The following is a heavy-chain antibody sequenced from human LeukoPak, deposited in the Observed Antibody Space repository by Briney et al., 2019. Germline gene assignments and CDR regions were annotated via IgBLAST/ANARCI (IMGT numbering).Heavy chain of an antibody. CDR2: INPNSGGT. V-gene: IGHV1-2*02. D-gene: IGHD5-24*01. J-gene: IGHJ3*02. CDR1: GYTFSDYY. CDR3: ARVVDGYNYGAFDI. Sequence: ASVKVSCKASGYTFSDYYIHWLRQAPGQGLEWMGWINPNSGGTKYARRFQGRVTMTRDASISTAYTELSSLRSDDTAVYYCARVVDGYNYGAFDIWGQGTVVTVSS.